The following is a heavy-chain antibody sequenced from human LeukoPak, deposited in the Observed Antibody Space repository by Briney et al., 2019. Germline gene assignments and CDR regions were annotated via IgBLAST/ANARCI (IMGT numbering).Heavy chain of an antibody. CDR2: IHYTGST. CDR1: VGSISSYY. Sequence: WETLSLTCTVSVGSISSYYWTWIRQTPGKGLDWIAYIHYTGSTNYPPSLKSRVTISVDTSKSQFSLELTSVTAADTAVYYCAGGPAVTTNDYWGQGTLVTVFS. D-gene: IGHD4-17*01. J-gene: IGHJ4*02. V-gene: IGHV4-59*01. CDR3: AGGPAVTTNDY.